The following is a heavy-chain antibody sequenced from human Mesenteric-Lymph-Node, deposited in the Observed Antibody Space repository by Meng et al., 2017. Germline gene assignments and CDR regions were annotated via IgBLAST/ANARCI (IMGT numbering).Heavy chain of an antibody. Sequence: VPHMQCGGEASGPGASATVSCKASLYSFIGYYMQWMRQAPGQRLWWRGRIDLNGGDTTYAQKFQGRVTMTRDTSIATAYMELRRLTSDATAVYSCARYSGYESVTDYWGPGTLVTVSS. D-gene: IGHD5-12*01. J-gene: IGHJ4*02. CDR3: ARYSGYESVTDY. V-gene: IGHV1-2*06. CDR1: LYSFIGYY. CDR2: IDLNGGDT.